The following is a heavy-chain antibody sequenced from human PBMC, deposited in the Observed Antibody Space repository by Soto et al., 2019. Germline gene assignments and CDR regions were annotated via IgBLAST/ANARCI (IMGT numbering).Heavy chain of an antibody. V-gene: IGHV1-18*04. CDR3: ARGGLWFGELFKGYYGMDV. J-gene: IGHJ6*02. Sequence: ASVTFYCTASGYTFTSYGISWVRQAPGQGLDWMGWISAYNGNTNYAQKLQGRVTMTTDTSTSTAYMELRSLRSDDTAVYYCARGGLWFGELFKGYYGMDVWGQGTTVTVSS. D-gene: IGHD3-10*01. CDR2: ISAYNGNT. CDR1: GYTFTSYG.